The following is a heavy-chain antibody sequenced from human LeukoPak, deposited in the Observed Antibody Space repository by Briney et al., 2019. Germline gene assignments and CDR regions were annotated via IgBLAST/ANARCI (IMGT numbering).Heavy chain of an antibody. CDR3: ARDGYKGYSESYYEDC. Sequence: GASVKVSCKASGYTFTSHYMHWVRQAPGQGLEWMGIINPTSGSTNYAQKFQGRITMTRDTSTTTVYMELSSLRSEDTAVYYCARDGYKGYSESYYEDCWGQGTLVTVFS. D-gene: IGHD1-26*01. V-gene: IGHV1-46*01. CDR2: INPTSGST. J-gene: IGHJ4*02. CDR1: GYTFTSHY.